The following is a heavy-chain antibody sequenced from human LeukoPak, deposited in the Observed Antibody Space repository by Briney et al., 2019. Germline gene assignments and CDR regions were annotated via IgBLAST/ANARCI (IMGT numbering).Heavy chain of an antibody. V-gene: IGHV4-59*01. CDR1: GGSISGYY. Sequence: SETLSLTCTVSGGSISGYYWSWIRQPPGKGLEWIGYIYYSGSTNYNPSLKSRVTISVDTSKNQFSLKLSSVTAADTAVYHCARGPQLWPPFYYYYGMDVWGQGTTVTVSS. CDR3: ARGPQLWPPFYYYYGMDV. D-gene: IGHD5-18*01. CDR2: IYYSGST. J-gene: IGHJ6*02.